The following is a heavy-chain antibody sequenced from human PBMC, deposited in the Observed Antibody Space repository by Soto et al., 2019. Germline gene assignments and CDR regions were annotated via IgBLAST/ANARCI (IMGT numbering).Heavy chain of an antibody. CDR1: GFTFSSYG. J-gene: IGHJ6*02. D-gene: IGHD2-2*01. Sequence: QVQLVESGGGVVQPGRSLRLSCAASGFTFSSYGMHWVRQAPGKGLEWVAVIWYDGSNKYYADSVKGRFTISRDNSKNTLYLQMNSLRAEDTAVYYCARDPPICSRTSCEKYYYYGMDVWGQGTTVTVSS. CDR3: ARDPPICSRTSCEKYYYYGMDV. CDR2: IWYDGSNK. V-gene: IGHV3-33*01.